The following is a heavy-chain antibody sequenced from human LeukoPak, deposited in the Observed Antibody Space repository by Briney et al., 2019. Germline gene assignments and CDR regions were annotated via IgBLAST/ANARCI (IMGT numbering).Heavy chain of an antibody. CDR3: AKAVPVVAPAAHDY. D-gene: IGHD2-15*01. Sequence: PAWSLTLSCAASGFTFSSYAMHWDRQAPGNGQEWVAVISYDGRNKYYADSVKGRFTISRDNAKSTLYLQMNSLRTEDTAVYYCAKAVPVVAPAAHDYWGQGSLVTVSS. CDR2: ISYDGRNK. V-gene: IGHV3-30*04. J-gene: IGHJ4*02. CDR1: GFTFSSYA.